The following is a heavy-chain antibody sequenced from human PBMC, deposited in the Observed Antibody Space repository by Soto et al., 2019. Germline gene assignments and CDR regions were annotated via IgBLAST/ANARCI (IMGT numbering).Heavy chain of an antibody. J-gene: IGHJ4*02. CDR3: ARVSEAGSYSDY. Sequence: SETLSLTCTVSGGSISSGGYYWSWIRQHPGKGLEWIGYIYYSGSTYYNPSLKSRVTISVDTSKNQFSLKLSSVTAADTAVYYCARVSEAGSYSDYWGQGTLVTVSS. D-gene: IGHD6-13*01. CDR2: IYYSGST. V-gene: IGHV4-31*03. CDR1: GGSISSGGYY.